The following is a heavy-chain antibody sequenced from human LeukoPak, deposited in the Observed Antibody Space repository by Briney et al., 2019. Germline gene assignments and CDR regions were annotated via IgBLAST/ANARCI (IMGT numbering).Heavy chain of an antibody. CDR2: IYHTGST. V-gene: IGHV4-4*02. CDR3: AREIVGGAYYFDY. D-gene: IGHD1-26*01. Sequence: SGTLSLTCAVSGGSISSSNWWSWVRQSPGKGLEWIGEIYHTGSTNYNPSLKSRVTISIDTSKNQFSLQLSSVTAADTAVYYCAREIVGGAYYFDYWGQGTLVTVSS. CDR1: GGSISSSNW. J-gene: IGHJ4*02.